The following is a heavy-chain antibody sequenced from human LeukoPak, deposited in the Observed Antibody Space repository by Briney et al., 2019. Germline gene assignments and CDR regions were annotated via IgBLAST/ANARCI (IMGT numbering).Heavy chain of an antibody. CDR3: AKERATMVRGVWFDP. CDR1: GVTFSSYA. CDR2: ISGSGGST. V-gene: IGHV3-23*01. J-gene: IGHJ5*02. D-gene: IGHD3-10*01. Sequence: PGGSLRLSCSASGVTFSSYARGWVRQAPGKGLEWVSAISGSGGSTYYADSVKGRFTISRDNSKNTLYLQMNSLRAEDTAVYYCAKERATMVRGVWFDPWGQGTLVTVSS.